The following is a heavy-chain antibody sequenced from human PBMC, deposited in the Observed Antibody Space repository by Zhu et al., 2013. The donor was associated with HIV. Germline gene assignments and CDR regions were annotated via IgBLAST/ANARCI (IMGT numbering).Heavy chain of an antibody. J-gene: IGHJ3*02. V-gene: IGHV1-18*04. CDR3: ARERAPIGYCSSTSCSDAFDI. D-gene: IGHD2-2*01. CDR2: ISAYNGNT. Sequence: QVQLVQSGAEVKKPGASVKVSCKASGYPFTSYGISWVRQAPGEGLEWMGWISAYNGNTNYAQKFQGRVSMTTETSTRTAYMELSRLRSDDTAVYYCARERAPIGYCSSTSCSDAFDIWGQGTMVTVSS. CDR1: GYPFTSYG.